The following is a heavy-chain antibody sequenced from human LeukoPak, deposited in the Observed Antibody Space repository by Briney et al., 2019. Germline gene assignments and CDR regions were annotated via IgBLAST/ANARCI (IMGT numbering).Heavy chain of an antibody. J-gene: IGHJ4*02. D-gene: IGHD2-15*01. CDR2: ISGSGGST. CDR1: GFTFSSYA. Sequence: GGSLRLSCAASGFTFSSYAMSWVRQAPGKGLERVSAISGSGGSTYYADSVKGRFTISRDNSKNTLYLQMNSLRAEDTAVYYCAKDFRRYCSGGSCYYFDYWGQGTLVTVSS. V-gene: IGHV3-23*01. CDR3: AKDFRRYCSGGSCYYFDY.